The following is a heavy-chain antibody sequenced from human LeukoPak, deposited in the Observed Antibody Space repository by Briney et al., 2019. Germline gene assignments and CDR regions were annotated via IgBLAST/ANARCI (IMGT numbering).Heavy chain of an antibody. D-gene: IGHD1-1*01. J-gene: IGHJ5*02. CDR1: GGSISSGGYY. CDR2: IYYSGST. V-gene: IGHV4-31*03. Sequence: SETLSLTCTVSGGSISSGGYYWSWLRQHPGKGPEWIGYIYYSGSTYYNPSLKSRVTISVDTSKNQFSLKLSSVTAADTAVYYCARGPPGTPWFDPWGQGTLVTVSS. CDR3: ARGPPGTPWFDP.